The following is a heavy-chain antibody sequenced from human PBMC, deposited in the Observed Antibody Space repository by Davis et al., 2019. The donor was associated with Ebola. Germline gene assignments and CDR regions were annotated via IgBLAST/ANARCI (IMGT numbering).Heavy chain of an antibody. Sequence: ASVKVSCKASGYTFTSYDINWVRQATGQGLEWMGWMNPNSGNTGYAQKFQGRVTMTRNTSISTAYMELSSLRSEDTAVYYCALSYDILTGYLDYWGQGTLVTVSS. CDR1: GYTFTSYD. V-gene: IGHV1-8*01. J-gene: IGHJ4*02. CDR3: ALSYDILTGYLDY. CDR2: MNPNSGNT. D-gene: IGHD3-9*01.